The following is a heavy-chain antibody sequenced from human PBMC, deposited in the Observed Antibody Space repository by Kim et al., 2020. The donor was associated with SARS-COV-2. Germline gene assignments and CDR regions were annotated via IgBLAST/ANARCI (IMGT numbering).Heavy chain of an antibody. V-gene: IGHV3-11*01. D-gene: IGHD2-15*01. Sequence: YYADSVKGRFTISRDNPKNSLYLQMNSLRAEDTAVYYCAREGGAVVVVGDWGQGTLVTVSS. J-gene: IGHJ4*02. CDR3: AREGGAVVVVGD.